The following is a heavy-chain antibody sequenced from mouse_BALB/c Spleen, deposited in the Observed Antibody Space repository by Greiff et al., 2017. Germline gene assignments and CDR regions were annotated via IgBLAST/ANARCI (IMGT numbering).Heavy chain of an antibody. Sequence: DVMLVESGGGLVQPGGSMKLSCVASGFTFSNYWMNWVRQSPEKGLEWVAEIRLKSNNYATHYAESVKGRFTISRDDSKSSVYLQMNNLRAEDTGIYYCTILLRSYAMDYWGQGTSVTVSS. J-gene: IGHJ4*01. CDR2: IRLKSNNYAT. V-gene: IGHV6-6*02. CDR1: GFTFSNYW. CDR3: TILLRSYAMDY. D-gene: IGHD1-1*01.